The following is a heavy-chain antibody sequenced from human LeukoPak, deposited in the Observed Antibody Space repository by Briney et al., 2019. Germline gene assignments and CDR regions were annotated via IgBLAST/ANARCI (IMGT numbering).Heavy chain of an antibody. V-gene: IGHV4-59*01. Sequence: KPSETLSLTCTVSGGSISTYYWSWIRQPPGKGLEWIGYISKSGSTKYNPSLKSRVTISKHTSKNQFSLKLSSVTAADTAVYYCARDLDGSGSSWGQGTLVTVSS. J-gene: IGHJ5*02. D-gene: IGHD3-10*01. CDR2: ISKSGST. CDR1: GGSISTYY. CDR3: ARDLDGSGSS.